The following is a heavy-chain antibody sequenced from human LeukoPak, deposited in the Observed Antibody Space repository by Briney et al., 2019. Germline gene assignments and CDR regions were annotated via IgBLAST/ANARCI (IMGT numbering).Heavy chain of an antibody. CDR3: AKACPGGYSYYMDV. V-gene: IGHV3-30*18. D-gene: IGHD1-26*01. J-gene: IGHJ6*03. CDR1: GFTFSSYG. Sequence: GRSLRLSCAASGFTFSSYGMHWVRQAPGKGLEWVAVIWYGGSNKYYADSVKGRFTISRDNSKNTLYLQMKSLRAEDTAVYYCAKACPGGYSYYMDVWGKGTTVTVSS. CDR2: IWYGGSNK.